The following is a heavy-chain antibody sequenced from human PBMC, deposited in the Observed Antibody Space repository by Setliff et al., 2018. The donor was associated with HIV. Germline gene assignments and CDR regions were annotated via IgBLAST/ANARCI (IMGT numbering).Heavy chain of an antibody. Sequence: ASVKVSCKASGYIFTTYALNWVRQAPGQGLEWMGIINPSGGSTSYAQKFQGRVTMTRDTSTSTVYMELSSLRSEDTAVYYCARDSSALDYWGQGTLVTVSS. CDR2: INPSGGST. V-gene: IGHV1-46*01. CDR1: GYIFTTYA. CDR3: ARDSSALDY. D-gene: IGHD6-19*01. J-gene: IGHJ4*02.